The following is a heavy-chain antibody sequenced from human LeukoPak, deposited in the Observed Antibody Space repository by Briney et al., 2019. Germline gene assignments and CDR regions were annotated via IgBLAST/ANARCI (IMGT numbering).Heavy chain of an antibody. CDR1: GGSFSGYY. CDR3: ARGRDSSGYYYDMDV. Sequence: SETLSLTCAVYGGSFSGYYWSWIRQPPGKGLEWIGEINHSGSTNYNPSLKSRVTISVDTSKNQFSLKLSSVTAADTAVYYCARGRDSSGYYYDMDVWGKGTTVTVSS. D-gene: IGHD3-22*01. CDR2: INHSGST. V-gene: IGHV4-34*01. J-gene: IGHJ6*03.